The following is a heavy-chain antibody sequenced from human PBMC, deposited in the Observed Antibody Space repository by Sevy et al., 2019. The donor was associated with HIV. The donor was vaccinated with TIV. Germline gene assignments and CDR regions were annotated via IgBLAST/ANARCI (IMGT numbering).Heavy chain of an antibody. Sequence: GGSLRLSCAASGFNFRRFAMSWVRLAPGKGLEWVSGITASGGNIYYIDSVKGRFTSSRENSKNTLYLQMNGLRAEDTAIYFCAKGGTAGVDYYYYLDVWGKGTTVTVSS. V-gene: IGHV3-23*01. D-gene: IGHD2-21*02. CDR3: AKGGTAGVDYYYYLDV. CDR1: GFNFRRFA. CDR2: ITASGGNI. J-gene: IGHJ6*03.